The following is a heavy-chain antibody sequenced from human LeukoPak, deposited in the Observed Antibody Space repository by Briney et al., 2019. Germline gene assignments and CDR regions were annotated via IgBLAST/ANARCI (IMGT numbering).Heavy chain of an antibody. CDR3: VRDARYDTSGSLQH. CDR1: GFTFDNYD. V-gene: IGHV3-20*04. Sequence: GGSLRLSCAASGFTFDNYDMSWVRQVPGKGLEWVSGIKWNGDSTGYADSVKGRFTISRDNAKNSLYLQMNSLRAEDTALYYCVRDARYDTSGSLQHWGQGTLVTVSS. J-gene: IGHJ1*01. CDR2: IKWNGDST. D-gene: IGHD3-22*01.